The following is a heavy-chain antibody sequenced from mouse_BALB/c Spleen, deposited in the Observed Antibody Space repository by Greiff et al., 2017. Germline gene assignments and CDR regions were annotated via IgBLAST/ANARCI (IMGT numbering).Heavy chain of an antibody. D-gene: IGHD2-3*01. CDR1: GYTFTSYW. CDR2: IYPGSGST. V-gene: IGHV1S22*01. Sequence: LKQPGSELVRPGASVKLSCKASGYTFTSYWMHWVKQRPGQGLEWIGNIYPGSGSTNYDEKFKSKATLTVDTSSSTAYMQLSSLTSEDSAVYYCTYVYDFAYWGQGTLVTVSA. J-gene: IGHJ3*01. CDR3: TYVYDFAY.